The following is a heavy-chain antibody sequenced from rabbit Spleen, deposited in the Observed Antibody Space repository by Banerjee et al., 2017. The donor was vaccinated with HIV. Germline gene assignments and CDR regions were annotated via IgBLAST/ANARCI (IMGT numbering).Heavy chain of an antibody. Sequence: QSLEESGGDLVKPGASLTLTCKASGFDLNNYYYICWVRQAPGKGLEWIGCIYTGSGNTFYASWAKGRFTISKTSSTVVTLQMTSLTAADTATYFCARDSYAGYIPYGYGFNLWGPGTLVTVS. J-gene: IGHJ4*01. V-gene: IGHV1S40*01. CDR1: GFDLNNYYY. CDR2: IYTGSGNT. D-gene: IGHD7-1*01. CDR3: ARDSYAGYIPYGYGFNL.